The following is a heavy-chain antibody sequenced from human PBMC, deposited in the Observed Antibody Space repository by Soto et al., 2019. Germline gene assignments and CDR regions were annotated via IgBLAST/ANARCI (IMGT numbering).Heavy chain of an antibody. D-gene: IGHD3-10*02. Sequence: VGSLRLSCAASGFTFSSYAMSWVRQAPGKGLEWVSGISGSGGSTYYADSVKGRFTISRDNSKNTLYLQMNSLRAEDTAVYYCAKDLGSGSYYTLDYWGQGTLVTVSS. V-gene: IGHV3-23*01. CDR3: AKDLGSGSYYTLDY. CDR2: ISGSGGST. J-gene: IGHJ4*02. CDR1: GFTFSSYA.